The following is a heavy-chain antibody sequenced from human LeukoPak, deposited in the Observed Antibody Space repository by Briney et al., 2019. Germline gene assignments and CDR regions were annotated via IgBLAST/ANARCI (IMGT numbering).Heavy chain of an antibody. Sequence: GGSLRLSCAASGFTFSGSAMHWVRQASGKGLEWVGRIRSKANSYATAYAASVKGRFTISRDDSKNTAYLQMNSLKTEDTAVYYCTFTNYYYDSQDPRYYFDYWGQGTLVTVSS. CDR3: TFTNYYYDSQDPRYYFDY. D-gene: IGHD3-22*01. J-gene: IGHJ4*02. V-gene: IGHV3-73*01. CDR1: GFTFSGSA. CDR2: IRSKANSYAT.